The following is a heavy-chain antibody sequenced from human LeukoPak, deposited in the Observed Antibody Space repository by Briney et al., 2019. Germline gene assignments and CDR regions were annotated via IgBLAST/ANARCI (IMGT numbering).Heavy chain of an antibody. V-gene: IGHV3-48*03. D-gene: IGHD3-10*02. CDR1: GFTXSSYE. CDR2: ISSSGSTI. Sequence: GFTXSSYEMNWVRQAPGKGLEWVSYISSSGSTIYYADSVKGRFTISRDNAKNSLYLQMNSLRAEDTAVYYCAXLGITXIGGVWGKGTTXTISS. CDR3: AXLGITXIGGV. J-gene: IGHJ6*04.